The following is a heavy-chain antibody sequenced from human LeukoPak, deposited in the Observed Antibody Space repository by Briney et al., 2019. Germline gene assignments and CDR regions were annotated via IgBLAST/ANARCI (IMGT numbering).Heavy chain of an antibody. J-gene: IGHJ4*02. CDR3: IRDLRGRDDY. Sequence: GGSLRLSCAASGFSFSGRWMHWARQTPGKGLVWVSRVNEDGRTTTYADSVKGRFTISRDNAKNTLYLQMNSLSADDTALYFCIRDLRGRDDYWGQGTLVTVSS. D-gene: IGHD5-24*01. CDR1: GFSFSGRW. CDR2: VNEDGRTT. V-gene: IGHV3-74*01.